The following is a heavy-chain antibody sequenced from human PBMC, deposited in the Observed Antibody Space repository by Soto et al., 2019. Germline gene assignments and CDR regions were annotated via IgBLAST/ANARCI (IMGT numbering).Heavy chain of an antibody. CDR2: IKQDGSEK. D-gene: IGHD2-15*01. Sequence: VGSLRLSCAASVFTFSSYWMSWVRHAPGKWLEWVANIKQDGSEKYYVDSVKGRFTISRDNAKNSLYLQMNSLRAEDTAVYYCARSGGYCSGGSCYLRGDAFHIWGQGTMVTVS. J-gene: IGHJ3*02. V-gene: IGHV3-7*01. CDR3: ARSGGYCSGGSCYLRGDAFHI. CDR1: VFTFSSYW.